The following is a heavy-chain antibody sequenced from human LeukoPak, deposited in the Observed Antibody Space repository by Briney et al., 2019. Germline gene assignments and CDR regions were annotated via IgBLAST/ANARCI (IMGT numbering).Heavy chain of an antibody. J-gene: IGHJ3*02. Sequence: DPSETLSLTCAAYGVSFSGDYWSWIRQPPRKGPERVSDISSSSSTIYYADSVKGRFTISRDNAKTSLYLQMNSLRAEDTAVYYCARLDQVATKDPGGAFDIWGQGTMVTVSS. D-gene: IGHD5-12*01. CDR2: ISSSSSTI. CDR3: ARLDQVATKDPGGAFDI. V-gene: IGHV3-11*04. CDR1: GVSFSGDY.